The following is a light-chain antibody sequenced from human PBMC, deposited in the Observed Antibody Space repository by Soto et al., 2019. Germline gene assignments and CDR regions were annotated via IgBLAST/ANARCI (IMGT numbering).Light chain of an antibody. CDR3: CSYADGSIYF. Sequence: QSVLTQPASVSESPGQSITISCTGTSRDVGAYDYVSWYLQYPDKAPQLLIYYVDHRPSGVSSRFSGSKSGNTASLTISGLQAEDEGDYYCCSYADGSIYFFGTGTKVTVL. J-gene: IGLJ1*01. CDR2: YVD. CDR1: SRDVGAYDY. V-gene: IGLV2-14*03.